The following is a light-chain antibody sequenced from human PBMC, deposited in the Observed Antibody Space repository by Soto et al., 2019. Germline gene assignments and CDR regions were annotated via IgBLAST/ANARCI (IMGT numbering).Light chain of an antibody. J-gene: IGLJ2*01. CDR3: AAWDDSLNGQGV. CDR2: SNN. CDR1: SSNIGSNT. V-gene: IGLV1-44*01. Sequence: QSVLTQPPSASGTPGQRVTISCSGSSSNIGSNTVNWYQQLPGTAPKLLIYSNNQRPSGVPDRFSGSKSGTSASLAISGLQSEDEADYYCAAWDDSLNGQGVFGGGTKLPVL.